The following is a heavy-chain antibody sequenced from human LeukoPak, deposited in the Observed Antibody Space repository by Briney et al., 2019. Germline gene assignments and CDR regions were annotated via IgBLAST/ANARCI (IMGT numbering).Heavy chain of an antibody. J-gene: IGHJ4*02. Sequence: PGGSLRLSCAASGFTFDDYAMHWVRQAPGKGLEWVSGISWNSGSIGYADSVKGRFTISRDNAKNSLYLQMNSLRAEDTALYYCAKGLSVADTQLIFDYWGQGTLVTVSS. CDR2: ISWNSGSI. D-gene: IGHD6-19*01. V-gene: IGHV3-9*01. CDR1: GFTFDDYA. CDR3: AKGLSVADTQLIFDY.